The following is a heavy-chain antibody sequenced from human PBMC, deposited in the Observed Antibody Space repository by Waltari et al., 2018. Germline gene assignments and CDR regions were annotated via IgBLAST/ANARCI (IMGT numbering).Heavy chain of an antibody. CDR2: ISHDGSNR. J-gene: IGHJ4*02. Sequence: HWGLQAPGKGREWVALISHDGSNRYYADSVKGRFTISRDDAQSTLYLQMDSLNSDDTGVYYCARDSRRGVVVRVFWGQGTLVTVSS. V-gene: IGHV3-30-3*01. D-gene: IGHD2-15*01. CDR3: ARDSRRGVVVRVF.